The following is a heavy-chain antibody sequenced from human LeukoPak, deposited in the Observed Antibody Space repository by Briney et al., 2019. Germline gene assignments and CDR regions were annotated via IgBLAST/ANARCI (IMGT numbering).Heavy chain of an antibody. CDR2: IYYSGST. J-gene: IGHJ5*02. Sequence: ASETLSLTCTVSGGSISSYYWSWIRQPPGKGLEWLGYIYYSGSTNYNPSLKSRVTISVDTSKNQFSLKLSSVTAADTAVYYCARTYYDFWSGYAVSTWFDPWGQGTLVTVSS. CDR3: ARTYYDFWSGYAVSTWFDP. V-gene: IGHV4-59*01. D-gene: IGHD3-3*01. CDR1: GGSISSYY.